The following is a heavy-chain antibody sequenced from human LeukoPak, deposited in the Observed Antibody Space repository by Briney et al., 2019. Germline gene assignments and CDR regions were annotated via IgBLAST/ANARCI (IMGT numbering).Heavy chain of an antibody. D-gene: IGHD5-24*01. CDR1: GFTFSNYW. Sequence: GGSLRLSCAASGFTFSNYWMTWVRQAPGKGLEWVANIKQDGSERYYVDSVKGRFTISRDNAKSSLYLQMNSLRAEDTAIYYCTRVGYIDEGIDYWGQGTLVTVSS. V-gene: IGHV3-7*04. CDR2: IKQDGSER. J-gene: IGHJ4*02. CDR3: TRVGYIDEGIDY.